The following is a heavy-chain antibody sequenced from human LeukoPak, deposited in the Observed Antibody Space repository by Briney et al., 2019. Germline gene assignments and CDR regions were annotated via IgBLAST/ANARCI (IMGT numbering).Heavy chain of an antibody. CDR3: ARGLRYFDWSQNWFDP. CDR1: GFSFSSXG. V-gene: IGHV3-33*01. D-gene: IGHD3-9*01. CDR2: IWYDGSTK. Sequence: RLSXAASGFSFSSXGMHWVRQAPGKGLEWVAIIWYDGSTKYYADSVKGRFTISRDNSKNTLYLQMNSLRAEDTAVYYCARGLRYFDWSQNWFDPWGQGTXVTXS. J-gene: IGHJ5*02.